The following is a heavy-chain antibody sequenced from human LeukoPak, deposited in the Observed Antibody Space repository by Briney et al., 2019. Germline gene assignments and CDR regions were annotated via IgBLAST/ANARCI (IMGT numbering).Heavy chain of an antibody. J-gene: IGHJ4*02. Sequence: GGSLRLSCVASGFTFGKYWMSWVRQAPGKGLEWVANIKLDGSEKNYVDSVKGRFTISRDNTKNSLYLQMNSLRAKDTAVFYCARDQYDTWSRRGNFDSWGQGTLVIVSS. D-gene: IGHD3/OR15-3a*01. CDR3: ARDQYDTWSRRGNFDS. CDR2: IKLDGSEK. V-gene: IGHV3-7*03. CDR1: GFTFGKYW.